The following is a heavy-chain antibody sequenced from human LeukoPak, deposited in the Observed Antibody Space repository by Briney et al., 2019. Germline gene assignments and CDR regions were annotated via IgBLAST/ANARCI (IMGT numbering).Heavy chain of an antibody. CDR3: ASMSGYRDY. CDR2: IYYSGST. D-gene: IGHD3-3*01. Sequence: PSETLSLTCTVSGGAISSSSYYWGWIRQPPGKGLEWIGSIYYSGSTYYNPSLESRVTISVDTSRNQFSLKLSSVTAADTAVYYCASMSGYRDYWGQGTLVTVSS. V-gene: IGHV4-39*01. J-gene: IGHJ4*02. CDR1: GGAISSSSYY.